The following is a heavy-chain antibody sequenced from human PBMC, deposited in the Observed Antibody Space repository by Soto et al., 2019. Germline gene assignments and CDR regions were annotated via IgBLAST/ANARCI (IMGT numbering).Heavy chain of an antibody. Sequence: PVGSLRLSCAASGFTFSSYDMHWVRQATGKGLEWVSAIGTAGDTYYPGSVKGRFTISRENAKNSLYLQMNSLRAGDTAVYYCARSALVVTSHRYYYYYGMDVWGQGTTVTVSS. CDR1: GFTFSSYD. V-gene: IGHV3-13*01. CDR3: ARSALVVTSHRYYYYYGMDV. D-gene: IGHD2-21*02. CDR2: IGTAGDT. J-gene: IGHJ6*02.